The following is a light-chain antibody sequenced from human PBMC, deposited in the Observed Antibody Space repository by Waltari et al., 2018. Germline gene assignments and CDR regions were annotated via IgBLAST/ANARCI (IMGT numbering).Light chain of an antibody. V-gene: IGLV4-69*01. CDR3: QTWGTGFVV. CDR2: LNSDGSH. CDR1: SGHSSYA. Sequence: QLVLTQSPSASASLVASVKLTCTLSSGHSSYAIAWHQQQQEKGPRYLMKLNSDGSHSKGDGIPDRFSGSSSGAARYLTISSLQSEAEADYYCQTWGTGFVVFGGGTKLTVL. J-gene: IGLJ2*01.